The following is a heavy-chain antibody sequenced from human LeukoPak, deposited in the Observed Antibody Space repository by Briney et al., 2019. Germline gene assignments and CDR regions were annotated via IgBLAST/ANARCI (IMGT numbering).Heavy chain of an antibody. V-gene: IGHV4-4*09. J-gene: IGHJ6*03. CDR1: GFTFRSYA. CDR3: ARLAAAAGPSYYYYYMDV. D-gene: IGHD6-13*01. CDR2: IYTSGST. Sequence: PGGSLRLSCAASGFTFRSYAMTWIRQPPGKGLEWIGYIYTSGSTNYNPSLKSRVTISVDTSKNQFSLKLSSVTAADTAVYYCARLAAAAGPSYYYYYMDVWGKGTTVTVSS.